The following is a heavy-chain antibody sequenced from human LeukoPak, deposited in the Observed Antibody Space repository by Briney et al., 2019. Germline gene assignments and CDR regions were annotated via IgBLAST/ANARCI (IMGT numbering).Heavy chain of an antibody. D-gene: IGHD3-3*01. Sequence: SETLSLTCAVYGGSFSGYYWSWIRQPPGKGLEWIGEINHSGSTNYNPSLKSRVTISVDTSKNQFSLKLSSVTAADTAVYYCARDAHPMGITIFGVVITAFDIWGQGTMVTVSS. V-gene: IGHV4-34*01. CDR3: ARDAHPMGITIFGVVITAFDI. CDR1: GGSFSGYY. J-gene: IGHJ3*02. CDR2: INHSGST.